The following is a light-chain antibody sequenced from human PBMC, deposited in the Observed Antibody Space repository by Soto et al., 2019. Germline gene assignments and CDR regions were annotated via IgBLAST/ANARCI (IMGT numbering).Light chain of an antibody. CDR3: QQYNNWPRT. Sequence: EIVMTQSPATLSVSPGERATLSCRASQSVSSYLAWYQQKPGQAPRLLIYGASTRATGIPARFSGSGSGTEFTFTISSLQSEDLAVYYCQQYNNWPRTFGQGTKVEIK. CDR2: GAS. J-gene: IGKJ1*01. V-gene: IGKV3-15*01. CDR1: QSVSSY.